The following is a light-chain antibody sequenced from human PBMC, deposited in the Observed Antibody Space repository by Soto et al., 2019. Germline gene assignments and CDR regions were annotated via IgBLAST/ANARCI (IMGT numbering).Light chain of an antibody. CDR2: GTS. V-gene: IGKV3-20*01. CDR3: QQYGRSPWT. J-gene: IGKJ1*01. Sequence: EIVLTQSPGTLSLSPGERATLSCRASQSVSSSYLARHQQKPGQAPRLLIYGTSSRATGIPDRFSGSGSGTDFTLTISRLEPEDFAVYYCQQYGRSPWTFGQGTKVEIK. CDR1: QSVSSSY.